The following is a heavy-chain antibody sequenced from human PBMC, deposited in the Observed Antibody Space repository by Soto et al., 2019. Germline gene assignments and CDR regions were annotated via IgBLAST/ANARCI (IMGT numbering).Heavy chain of an antibody. Sequence: GGSLRLSCSASGFTFSSYAMHWVRQAPGKGLEYFSAISSNGGSTYYADSVKGRFTISRDNSKSTLYLQMSSLRAEDTAVYYCVYSNPSYYYYGMDVWGQGTTVTVSS. D-gene: IGHD4-4*01. CDR2: ISSNGGST. V-gene: IGHV3-64D*08. J-gene: IGHJ6*02. CDR1: GFTFSSYA. CDR3: VYSNPSYYYYGMDV.